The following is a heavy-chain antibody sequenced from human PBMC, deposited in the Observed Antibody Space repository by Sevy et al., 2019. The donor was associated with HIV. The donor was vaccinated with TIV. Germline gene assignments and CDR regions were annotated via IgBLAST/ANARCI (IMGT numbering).Heavy chain of an antibody. J-gene: IGHJ4*02. D-gene: IGHD2-8*01. CDR1: GFTFNIYS. V-gene: IGHV3-23*01. Sequence: GGSLRLSCAASGFTFNIYSMSWVRQTPGKGLEWVATLSFGCGKINHTDSVKGRFTMSRDDSKNAVYLQMNNLRVEDTAIYYCAREGCTKPHDYWGQGTLVTVSS. CDR2: LSFGCGKI. CDR3: AREGCTKPHDY.